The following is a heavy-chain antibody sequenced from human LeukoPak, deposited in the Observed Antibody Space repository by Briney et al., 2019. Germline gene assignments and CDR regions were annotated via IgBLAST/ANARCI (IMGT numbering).Heavy chain of an antibody. V-gene: IGHV4-59*12. CDR3: AREDCSAGSCSHFDF. CDR2: IYYSGST. J-gene: IGHJ4*02. CDR1: GGSISSYY. Sequence: SETLSLTCTVSGGSISSYYWSWIRQPPGKGLEWIGYIYYSGSTNYNPSLKSRVTISVDTSKNQFSLKLSSVTAADTSVYYCAREDCSAGSCSHFDFWGRGTLVTVSS. D-gene: IGHD2-15*01.